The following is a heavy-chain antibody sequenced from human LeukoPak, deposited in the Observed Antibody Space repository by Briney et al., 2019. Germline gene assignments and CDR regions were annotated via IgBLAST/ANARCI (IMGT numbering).Heavy chain of an antibody. D-gene: IGHD6-6*01. Sequence: TGGSLRLSCAASGYTFSSYGMHWVRQAPGKGLEWVAFIRFDGTIKDYADSVKGRFTISRDNSKNTLNLLMNSLRAEDTAVYYCARVLRATYSSSSPVDYWGQGTLVTVSS. V-gene: IGHV3-30*02. J-gene: IGHJ4*02. CDR3: ARVLRATYSSSSPVDY. CDR1: GYTFSSYG. CDR2: IRFDGTIK.